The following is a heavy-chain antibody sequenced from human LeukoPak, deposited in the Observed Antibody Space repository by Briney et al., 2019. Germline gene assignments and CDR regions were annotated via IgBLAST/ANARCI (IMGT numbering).Heavy chain of an antibody. CDR3: ARDRVGSGWPRPFYFEF. Sequence: GASVKVSCKPSGYTFTGYYLHWVRQAAGQTLAWMGWISPNTGATLYAQSVQGRVTMSRDTSISTAYLDLRSLRFDDTAVYYCARDRVGSGWPRPFYFEFWGQGTLVTVSS. J-gene: IGHJ4*02. CDR2: ISPNTGAT. V-gene: IGHV1-2*02. CDR1: GYTFTGYY. D-gene: IGHD6-19*01.